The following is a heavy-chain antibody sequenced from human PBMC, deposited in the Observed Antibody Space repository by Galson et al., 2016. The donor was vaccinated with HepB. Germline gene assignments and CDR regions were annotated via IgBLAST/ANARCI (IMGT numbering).Heavy chain of an antibody. V-gene: IGHV4/OR15-8*02. CDR1: GDSLTRNNW. CDR2: VYHTGLT. CDR3: ARNRDSTCYAVLGA. J-gene: IGHJ1*01. D-gene: IGHD3-16*01. Sequence: ETLSITCVVSGDSLTRNNWWRWVRQSPGKGMEWIGEVYHTGLTNYNPSLKSRLTISMDKSNNRFSLTLKSVTAADTATYYGARNRDSTCYAVLGAWGQGILVSVSS.